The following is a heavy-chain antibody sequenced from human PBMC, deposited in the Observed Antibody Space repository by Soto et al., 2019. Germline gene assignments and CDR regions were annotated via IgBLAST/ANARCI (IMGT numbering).Heavy chain of an antibody. Sequence: SETLSITCAVYGGFLSESYWTWIRQPPGKGLEWIGEINHVGGTNYNPSLKSRVTMSVDTSQNQFSLRLISVTAADTAMYFCVRIRYQLPSSVLWLDPWGQGTPVTVSS. CDR1: GGFLSESY. CDR3: VRIRYQLPSSVLWLDP. J-gene: IGHJ5*02. D-gene: IGHD3-16*01. V-gene: IGHV4-34*01. CDR2: INHVGGT.